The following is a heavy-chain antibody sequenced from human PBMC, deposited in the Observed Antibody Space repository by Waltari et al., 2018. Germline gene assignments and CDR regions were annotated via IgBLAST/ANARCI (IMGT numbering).Heavy chain of an antibody. J-gene: IGHJ4*02. CDR3: ARDSNCGGDCYPDY. CDR2: ISSSGSTI. Sequence: EVQLVESGGGLVQPGGSLRLSCAASGFTFRSYEVNWVRQAPGKGLEWVSYISSSGSTIYYADSVKGRFTISRDNAKNSLYLQMNSLRAEDTAVYYCARDSNCGGDCYPDYWGQGTLVTVSS. V-gene: IGHV3-48*03. D-gene: IGHD2-21*01. CDR1: GFTFRSYE.